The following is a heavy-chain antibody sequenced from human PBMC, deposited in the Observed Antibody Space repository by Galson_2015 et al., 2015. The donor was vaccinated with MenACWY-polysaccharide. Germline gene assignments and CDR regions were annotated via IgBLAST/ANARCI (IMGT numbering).Heavy chain of an antibody. D-gene: IGHD4-17*01. Sequence: SVKVSCKASGYTFTTYAMNWVRQAPGQRLEWMGGINTNTGNPTYAQGFTGRFVFSLDASVSTAYLQISSLKAEDTAVYYCARDPKQKPTTVPTGRFDYWGQGTLVTVSS. J-gene: IGHJ4*02. V-gene: IGHV7-4-1*02. CDR3: ARDPKQKPTTVPTGRFDY. CDR2: INTNTGNP. CDR1: GYTFTTYA.